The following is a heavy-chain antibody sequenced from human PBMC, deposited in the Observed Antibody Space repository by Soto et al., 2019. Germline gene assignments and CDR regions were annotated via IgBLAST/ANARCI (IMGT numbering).Heavy chain of an antibody. V-gene: IGHV5-51*01. CDR3: ARQGSNGAYYYYGMDV. CDR1: GYRFSSYW. Sequence: PGESLKISCKGSGYRFSSYWIAWVRQMPGKGLEWMGIIYPGDSDTRYSPSFQGQVTTSVDKSNNTAYLHWSSLKSSDTAMYYCARQGSNGAYYYYGMDVWGQGTTVTVS. J-gene: IGHJ6*02. CDR2: IYPGDSDT. D-gene: IGHD2-8*01.